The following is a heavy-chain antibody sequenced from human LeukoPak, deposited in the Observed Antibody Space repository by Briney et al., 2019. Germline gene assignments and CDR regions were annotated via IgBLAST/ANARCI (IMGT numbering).Heavy chain of an antibody. J-gene: IGHJ4*02. D-gene: IGHD2/OR15-2a*01. CDR3: AKYFATGRSLSYYN. Sequence: ASVKVSCKASGYTFIGYYVNWVRQAPGQGLEWMGWISTYNGNSNYAQKLQGRVTMTTDTSTSTAYMELRSLRSDDTAMYSCAKYFATGRSLSYYNWGQGTLVTVSS. CDR1: GYTFIGYY. CDR2: ISTYNGNS. V-gene: IGHV1-18*01.